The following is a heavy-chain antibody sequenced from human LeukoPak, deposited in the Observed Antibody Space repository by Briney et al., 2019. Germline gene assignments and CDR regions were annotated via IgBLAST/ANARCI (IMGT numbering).Heavy chain of an antibody. CDR3: ARRAVVPAAVSYFDN. J-gene: IGHJ4*02. V-gene: IGHV4-39*01. CDR2: IYYTGTT. D-gene: IGHD2-2*01. CDR1: GGSVNSGSYY. Sequence: SETLSLTCAVSGGSVNSGSYYWSWIRQHPGKGLEWIGYIYYTGTTYYSPSLNSRITISMDTSKKQFSLRLASVTAADTAVYYCARRAVVPAAVSYFDNWGQGTLVTVSS.